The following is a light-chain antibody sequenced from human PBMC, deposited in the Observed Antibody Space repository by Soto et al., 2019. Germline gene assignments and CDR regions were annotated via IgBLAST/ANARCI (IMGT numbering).Light chain of an antibody. J-gene: IGLJ2*01. CDR2: EGS. CDR3: CSYAGSSTAVI. V-gene: IGLV2-23*01. Sequence: QSVLTQPASVSGSPGQSITISCTGTSSDVGSYNLVSWYQQHPGKAPKLMIYEGSKRPSGVSNRFSGSKSGNTASLTISGLQAEYEADYYCCSYAGSSTAVIFGGGTQLTVL. CDR1: SSDVGSYNL.